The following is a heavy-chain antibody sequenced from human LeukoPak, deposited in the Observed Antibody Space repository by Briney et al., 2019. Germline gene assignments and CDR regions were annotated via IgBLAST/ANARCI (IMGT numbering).Heavy chain of an antibody. CDR1: GGSICGYY. CDR2: IYHTGST. V-gene: IGHV4-59*12. D-gene: IGHD3-10*01. CDR3: AKVGWFGDWYFDL. Sequence: SETLSLTCTVSGGSICGYYWSWIRQPPGKGLEWIGYIYHTGSTLNNPSLRSRLTISIDTSKYQFSLKLSSVTAAGTAVYYCAKVGWFGDWYFDLWGRGTLVTVSS. J-gene: IGHJ2*01.